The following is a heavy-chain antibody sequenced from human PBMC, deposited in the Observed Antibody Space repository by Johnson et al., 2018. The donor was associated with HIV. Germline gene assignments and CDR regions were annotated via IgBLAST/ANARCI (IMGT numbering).Heavy chain of an antibody. V-gene: IGHV3-30*02. D-gene: IGHD3-22*01. J-gene: IGHJ3*02. CDR1: GFTFRTYG. CDR2: LHYDGHHK. CDR3: AREHGPDEGYYDGRYYSGFDI. Sequence: QVQLVESGGGVVQPGGSLRLSCAASGFTFRTYGMQWVRQAPGQVLELVAFLHYDGHHKYYPASVMGRFTISIDNSNNTLYLQMNSLRTEDTAVYYCAREHGPDEGYYDGRYYSGFDIWGQGTMVTVSS.